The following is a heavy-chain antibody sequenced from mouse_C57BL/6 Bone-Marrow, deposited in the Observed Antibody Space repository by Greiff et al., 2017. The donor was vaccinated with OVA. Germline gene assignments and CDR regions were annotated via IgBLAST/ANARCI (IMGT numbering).Heavy chain of an antibody. CDR1: GYTFTDYY. V-gene: IGHV1-26*01. J-gene: IGHJ3*01. Sequence: EVQLQQSGPELVKPGASVKISCKASGYTFTDYYMNWVKQSHGKSLEWIGDINPNNGGTSYNQKFKGKATLTVDKSSSTAYMGLRSLTSEDSAVYYCARTYYSNYVGTWFAYWGQGTLVTVSA. CDR2: INPNNGGT. CDR3: ARTYYSNYVGTWFAY. D-gene: IGHD2-5*01.